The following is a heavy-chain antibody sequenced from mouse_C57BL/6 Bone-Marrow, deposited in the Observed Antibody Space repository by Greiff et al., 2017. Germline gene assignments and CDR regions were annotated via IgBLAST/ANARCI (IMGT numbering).Heavy chain of an antibody. CDR1: GYTFTSYW. Sequence: QMQLKQSGAELAKPGASVKLSCKASGYTFTSYWMHWVKQRPGQGLEWIGYINPSSGYTKYNQKFKDKATLTADKSSSTAYMQLSSLTYEDSAVYYCARRTSSPSNFAMDDWGQGTSVTVSS. CDR3: ARRTSSPSNFAMDD. CDR2: INPSSGYT. J-gene: IGHJ4*01. D-gene: IGHD1-1*01. V-gene: IGHV1-7*01.